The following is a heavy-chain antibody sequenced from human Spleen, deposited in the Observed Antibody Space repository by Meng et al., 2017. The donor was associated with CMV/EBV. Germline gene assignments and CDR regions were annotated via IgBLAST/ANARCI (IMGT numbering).Heavy chain of an antibody. J-gene: IGHJ6*02. CDR2: IRYDGSNK. D-gene: IGHD2-2*02. CDR3: ARMTGGYCSSTSCYRGPGYYYGMDV. Sequence: GESLKISCAASGFTFSSYGMHWVRQAPGKGLEWVAFIRYDGSNKYYADFVKGRFIISRDNSKNTLYLQMTSLRVEDTAVYYCARMTGGYCSSTSCYRGPGYYYGMDVWGQGTTVTVSS. CDR1: GFTFSSYG. V-gene: IGHV3-30*02.